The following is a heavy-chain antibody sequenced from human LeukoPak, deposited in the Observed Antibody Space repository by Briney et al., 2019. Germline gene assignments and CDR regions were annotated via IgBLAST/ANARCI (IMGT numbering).Heavy chain of an antibody. V-gene: IGHV4-59*08. CDR1: GGSINNYC. CDR2: ISDSGNT. CDR3: ARHNTGRKWLAPFDY. J-gene: IGHJ4*02. Sequence: TPSETLSLTCTVSGGSINNYCWSWIRQPPGKGLEWIGSISDSGNTNYNPSLKSRVTISVDTSKNQFSLKLSSVTAADTAVYSCARHNTGRKWLAPFDYWGQGTLVTVSS. D-gene: IGHD6-19*01.